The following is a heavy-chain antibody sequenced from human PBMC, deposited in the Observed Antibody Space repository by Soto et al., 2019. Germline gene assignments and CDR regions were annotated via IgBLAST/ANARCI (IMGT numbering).Heavy chain of an antibody. Sequence: PSETLSLTCTVSGGSISSYYWSWIRQPPGKGLEWIGYIYYSGSTYYNPSLKSRVTISVDTSKNQFSLKLSSVTAADTAVYYCARVYEYSYPNNWFDPWGQGTLVTVSS. CDR1: GGSISSYY. D-gene: IGHD5-18*01. V-gene: IGHV4-59*08. J-gene: IGHJ5*02. CDR3: ARVYEYSYPNNWFDP. CDR2: IYYSGST.